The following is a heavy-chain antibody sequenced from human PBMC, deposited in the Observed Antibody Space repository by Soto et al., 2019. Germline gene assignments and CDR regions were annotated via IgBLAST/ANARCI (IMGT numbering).Heavy chain of an antibody. CDR3: ATYKSPTGLDL. J-gene: IGHJ6*02. CDR1: GFTFSEDW. D-gene: IGHD1-1*01. CDR2: MKADETER. Sequence: EVQLVESGGGLVQPGGSLRLSCLLSGFTFSEDWMGWVRQAPGKGLEWVANMKADETERYYVDSVRGRSTISRDGAENSLHLQMNSLRVEDTPLYYCATYKSPTGLDLWGQGTTVTVSS. V-gene: IGHV3-7*03.